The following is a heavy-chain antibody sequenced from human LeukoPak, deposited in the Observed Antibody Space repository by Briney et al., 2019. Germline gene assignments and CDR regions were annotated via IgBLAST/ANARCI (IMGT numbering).Heavy chain of an antibody. Sequence: PGGSLRLSCAASGFTVSSNYMSWVRQAPGKGLEWVSVIYSGGSTYYADSVKGRFTISRDNSKNTLYLQMNSLRAEDTAVYYCARGAPQSYYYDSSGYESGAFDIWGQGTMVTVSS. D-gene: IGHD3-22*01. V-gene: IGHV3-53*01. J-gene: IGHJ3*02. CDR2: IYSGGST. CDR3: ARGAPQSYYYDSSGYESGAFDI. CDR1: GFTVSSNY.